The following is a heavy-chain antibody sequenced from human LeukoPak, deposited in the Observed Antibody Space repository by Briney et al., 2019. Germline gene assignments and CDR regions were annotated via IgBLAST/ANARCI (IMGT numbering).Heavy chain of an antibody. Sequence: SGTLSLTCAVSGGSISSSNWWSWVRQPPGKGLEWIGEIYHSGSTNYNPSLKSRVTISVDKSKNQFSLKLSSVTAADTAVYYCAKSLVSGVAVEDSWGQGTLVTVSS. CDR2: IYHSGST. D-gene: IGHD6-19*01. V-gene: IGHV4-4*02. J-gene: IGHJ4*02. CDR1: GGSISSSNW. CDR3: AKSLVSGVAVEDS.